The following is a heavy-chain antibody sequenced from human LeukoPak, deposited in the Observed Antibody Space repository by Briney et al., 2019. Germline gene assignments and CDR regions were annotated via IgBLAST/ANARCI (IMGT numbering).Heavy chain of an antibody. CDR1: GYTFTGYY. Sequence: ASVKVSCKASGYTFTGYYMHWVRQAPGQGLEWMGWINPNSGGTNYAQKFQGRVTMTRDTSTSTVYMELSSLRSEDTAVYYCARDGDENSSSWSWFDPWGQGTLVTVSS. CDR3: ARDGDENSSSWSWFDP. D-gene: IGHD6-13*01. J-gene: IGHJ5*02. CDR2: INPNSGGT. V-gene: IGHV1-2*02.